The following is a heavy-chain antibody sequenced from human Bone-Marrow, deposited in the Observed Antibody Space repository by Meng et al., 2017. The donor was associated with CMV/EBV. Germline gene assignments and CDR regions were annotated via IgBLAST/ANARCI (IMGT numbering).Heavy chain of an antibody. D-gene: IGHD3-10*01. Sequence: GGSLRLSCVASGFTFSSYGMHWVRQAPGKGLEWVSFIRNDGSNKYYEDPVKGRFTVSRDNSKNTLYLQMNSRRPEDTAVYYCAKSMLRGVHGGFDIWGQGTTVTVSS. V-gene: IGHV3-30*02. CDR3: AKSMLRGVHGGFDI. CDR2: IRNDGSNK. CDR1: GFTFSSYG. J-gene: IGHJ3*02.